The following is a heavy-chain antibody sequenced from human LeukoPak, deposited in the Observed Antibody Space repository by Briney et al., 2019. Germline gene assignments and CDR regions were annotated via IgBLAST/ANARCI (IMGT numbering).Heavy chain of an antibody. V-gene: IGHV5-51*01. CDR3: GRLGSGWYVDY. J-gene: IGHJ4*02. CDR2: IYPGDSDT. D-gene: IGHD6-19*01. Sequence: GESLKISCRGPGYTFTRLWISLVRQMPGKGLEWMGIIYPGDSDTRYSPSFQGQVSISVDKSISTAYLQWSSLKASDTAMYYCGRLGSGWYVDYWGQGTLVTVSS. CDR1: GYTFTRLW.